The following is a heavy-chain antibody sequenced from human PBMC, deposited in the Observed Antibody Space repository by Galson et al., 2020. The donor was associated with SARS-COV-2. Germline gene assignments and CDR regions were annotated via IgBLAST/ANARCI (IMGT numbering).Heavy chain of an antibody. V-gene: IGHV4-31*03. CDR1: GGSISSGGYY. Sequence: ASETLSLTCTVSGGSISSGGYYWSWIRQHPGKGLEWIGYIYYSGSTYYNPSLKSRVTISVDTSKNQFSLKLSSVTAADTAVYYCARVIAAAGPVSLPGIDWYVDLWGRGTLVTVSS. D-gene: IGHD6-13*01. J-gene: IGHJ2*01. CDR3: ARVIAAAGPVSLPGIDWYVDL. CDR2: IYYSGST.